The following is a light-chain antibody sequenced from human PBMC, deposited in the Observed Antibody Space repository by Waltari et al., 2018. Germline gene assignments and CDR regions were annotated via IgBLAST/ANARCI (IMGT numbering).Light chain of an antibody. CDR1: RRVLYSGSRKNY. Sequence: DIVMTQSPDPLAVCLGERATISCNSSRRVLYSGSRKNYLAWYHQKPGQPPRLLIYVASTRESGVPDRFSGCASGTDFTLTISSLQAEDVAVYYCQQYDELPVTFGGGTKVEIK. CDR3: QQYDELPVT. V-gene: IGKV4-1*01. J-gene: IGKJ4*01. CDR2: VAS.